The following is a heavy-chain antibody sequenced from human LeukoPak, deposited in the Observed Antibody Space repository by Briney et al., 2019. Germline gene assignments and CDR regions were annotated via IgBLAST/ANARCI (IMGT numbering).Heavy chain of an antibody. Sequence: ASVKVSCKASGYTFTSYYMHWVRQAPGQGLEWMGWISAYNGNTNYAQKLQGRVTMTTDTSTSTAYMELRSLRSDDTAVYYCARVSWIQSPFDYWGQGTLVTVSS. V-gene: IGHV1-18*04. CDR2: ISAYNGNT. CDR1: GYTFTSYY. J-gene: IGHJ4*02. CDR3: ARVSWIQSPFDY. D-gene: IGHD5-18*01.